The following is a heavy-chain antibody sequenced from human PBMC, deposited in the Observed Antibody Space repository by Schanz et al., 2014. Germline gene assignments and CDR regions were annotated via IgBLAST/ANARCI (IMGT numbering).Heavy chain of an antibody. CDR1: GFTFDPYA. J-gene: IGHJ4*02. CDR2: ISSSSSYI. CDR3: ARDLNRCGGDCYSG. D-gene: IGHD2-21*02. Sequence: VQLVESGGGVVQPGGSLRLSCAASGFTFDPYAMHWLRQSPGKGLEWVSYISSSSSYIYYADSVKGRFTISRDNAKNSLYLQMNSLRAEDTAVYYCARDLNRCGGDCYSGWGQGTLVTVSS. V-gene: IGHV3-21*05.